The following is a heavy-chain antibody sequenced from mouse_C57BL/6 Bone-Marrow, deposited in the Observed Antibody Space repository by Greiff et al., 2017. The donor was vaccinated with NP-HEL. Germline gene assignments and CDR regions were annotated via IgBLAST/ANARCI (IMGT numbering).Heavy chain of an antibody. Sequence: VKLQESGAELVRPGASVKLSCKASGYTFTDYYINWVKQRPGQGLEWIARIYPGSGNTYYNEKFKGKATLTAEKSSSTAYMQLSSLTSEDSAVYFCARKGYYAKDYWGQGTSVTVSS. J-gene: IGHJ4*01. CDR1: GYTFTDYY. CDR2: IYPGSGNT. V-gene: IGHV1-76*01. CDR3: ARKGYYAKDY.